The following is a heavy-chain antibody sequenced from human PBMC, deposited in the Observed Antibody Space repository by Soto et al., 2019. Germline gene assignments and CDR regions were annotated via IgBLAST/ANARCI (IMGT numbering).Heavy chain of an antibody. CDR1: GGSFSAYY. D-gene: IGHD5-18*01. CDR2: INHSGST. J-gene: IGHJ4*02. CDR3: ASLERGYNYGTSEY. V-gene: IGHV4-34*01. Sequence: PSETLSLTCAVYGGSFSAYYWSWIRQPPGKGLEWIGEINHSGSTNYNPSLKSRVTISVDTSKNQFSLKLRSVTAADTAVYYCASLERGYNYGTSEYWGQGTLVTVSS.